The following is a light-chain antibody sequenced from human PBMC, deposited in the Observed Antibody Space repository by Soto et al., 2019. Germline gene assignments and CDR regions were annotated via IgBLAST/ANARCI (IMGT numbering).Light chain of an antibody. CDR3: QQYYNYPQYT. CDR1: QGISTY. CDR2: AAS. V-gene: IGKV1-8*01. J-gene: IGKJ2*01. Sequence: AIRMTQSPSSFSASTGDRVTITCRASQGISTYLAWYQQKPGKAPKLLIYAASNLQSGVPSRFSGSGSGTEFTLTISSLQPEDFAAYYCQQYYNYPQYTFGQGTKLEIK.